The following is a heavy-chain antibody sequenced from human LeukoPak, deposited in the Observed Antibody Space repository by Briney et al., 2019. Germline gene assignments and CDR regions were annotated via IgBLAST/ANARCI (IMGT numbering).Heavy chain of an antibody. CDR3: ARGSYYYGSGSLRGFRNDY. CDR1: GASVSSTTYY. CDR2: IYYSGST. J-gene: IGHJ4*02. D-gene: IGHD3-10*01. Sequence: SETLSLTCTVSGASVSSTTYYWLWIRQPPGRGLDWIGSIYYSGSTYYNPSLKSRVTISVATSRNQFSLKLSSVTAADTAVYYCARGSYYYGSGSLRGFRNDYWGQGTLVTVSS. V-gene: IGHV4-39*01.